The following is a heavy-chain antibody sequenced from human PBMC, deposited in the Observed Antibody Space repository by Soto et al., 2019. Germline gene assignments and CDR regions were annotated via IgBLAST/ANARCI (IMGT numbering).Heavy chain of an antibody. CDR2: ISAYNGNT. D-gene: IGHD6-19*01. J-gene: IGHJ5*02. CDR3: ARDGSGLPTSSQNWFDP. Sequence: GASVKVSCKASGYTFTSYGISWVRQAPGQGLEWMGWISAYNGNTNYAQKLQGRVTMTTDTSTSTAYMELRSLRSDDTAVYYCARDGSGLPTSSQNWFDPWGQGTLGTVSS. V-gene: IGHV1-18*01. CDR1: GYTFTSYG.